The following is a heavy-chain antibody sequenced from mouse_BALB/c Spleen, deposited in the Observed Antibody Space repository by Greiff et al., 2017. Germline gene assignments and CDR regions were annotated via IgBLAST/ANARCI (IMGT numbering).Heavy chain of an antibody. CDR2: ILPGSGST. J-gene: IGHJ3*01. D-gene: IGHD2-12*01. V-gene: IGHV1-9*01. CDR3: ARGEYYSWFAY. CDR1: GYTFSSYW. Sequence: QVQLKESGAELMKPGASVKISCKATGYTFSSYWIEWVKQRPGHGLEWIGEILPGSGSTNYNEKFKGKATFTADTSSNTAYMQLSSLTSEDSAVYYCARGEYYSWFAYWGQGTLVTVSA.